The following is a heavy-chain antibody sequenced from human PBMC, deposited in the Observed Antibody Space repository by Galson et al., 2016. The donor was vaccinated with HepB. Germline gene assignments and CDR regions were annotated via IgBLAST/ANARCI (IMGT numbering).Heavy chain of an antibody. D-gene: IGHD3-9*01. CDR3: ARGGHDILGGWEHYFDY. V-gene: IGHV4-4*02. J-gene: IGHJ4*02. Sequence: SETLSLTCAVFGGSISSTKWWSWVRQPPGKGLEWIGDTYHTGTTIYNPSLKSRVTMSVDKSKNQFSLNLNSVTAADTAVYYCARGGHDILGGWEHYFDYWGQGTLVTVSS. CDR1: GGSISSTKW. CDR2: TYHTGTT.